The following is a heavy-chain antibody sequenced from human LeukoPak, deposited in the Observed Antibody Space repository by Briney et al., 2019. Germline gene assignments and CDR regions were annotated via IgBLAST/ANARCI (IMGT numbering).Heavy chain of an antibody. Sequence: ASVKVSCKASGYTFTGYYMHWVRQAPGQGLEWMGWINPNSGGTNYAQKFQGRVTMTRDTSISTAYMELSRLRSDDTAVYYCARDPGFVVSEHCFDYWGQGTLVTVSS. D-gene: IGHD3-10*01. CDR3: ARDPGFVVSEHCFDY. CDR1: GYTFTGYY. CDR2: INPNSGGT. J-gene: IGHJ4*02. V-gene: IGHV1-2*02.